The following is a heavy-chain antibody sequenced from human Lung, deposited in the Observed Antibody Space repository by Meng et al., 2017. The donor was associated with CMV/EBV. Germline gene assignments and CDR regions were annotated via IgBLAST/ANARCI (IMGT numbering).Heavy chain of an antibody. J-gene: IGHJ4*02. V-gene: IGHV1-2*02. CDR2: IHPHRGDA. Sequence: ASVKVSCKASGYTFTAHYFHWVRQAPGQGLEWMGWIHPHRGDANYAQQFQGRVTFTRDTSINTGYMELTRLTSDDTAVYYCARDNKWRPDYWGQGTLVTVSS. CDR3: ARDNKWRPDY. CDR1: GYTFTAHY. D-gene: IGHD1-14*01.